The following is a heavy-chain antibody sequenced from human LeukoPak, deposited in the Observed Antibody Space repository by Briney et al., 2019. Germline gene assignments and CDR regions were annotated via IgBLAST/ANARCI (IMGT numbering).Heavy chain of an antibody. D-gene: IGHD2-2*01. Sequence: ASVKVSCKASGGTFSSYAISWVRQAPGQGLEWMGGIIPIFGTANYAQKFQGRVTITTDESTSTAYMELSSLRSEDTAVYYCAGDWIVVVPAARGRHDAFDIWGQGTMVTVSS. V-gene: IGHV1-69*05. CDR3: AGDWIVVVPAARGRHDAFDI. CDR1: GGTFSSYA. J-gene: IGHJ3*02. CDR2: IIPIFGTA.